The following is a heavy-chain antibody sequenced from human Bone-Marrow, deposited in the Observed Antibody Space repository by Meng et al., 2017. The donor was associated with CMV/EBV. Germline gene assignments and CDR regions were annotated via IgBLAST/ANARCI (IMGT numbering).Heavy chain of an antibody. Sequence: ASVKVSCKASGYTFTSYYMHWVRQAPGQGLEWMGWISPYNGNTNYAQNLQGRVTMTTDASTSTAYMELRSLRSDDTAVYYCARDVRLSEVDYWGQGTRVTVSS. CDR3: ARDVRLSEVDY. V-gene: IGHV1-18*04. D-gene: IGHD3-10*02. CDR1: GYTFTSYY. J-gene: IGHJ4*02. CDR2: ISPYNGNT.